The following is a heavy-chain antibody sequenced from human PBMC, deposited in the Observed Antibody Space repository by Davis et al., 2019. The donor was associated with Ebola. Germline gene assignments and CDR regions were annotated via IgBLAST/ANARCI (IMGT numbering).Heavy chain of an antibody. CDR2: MNPNSGNT. CDR3: ARDIGLLEDY. V-gene: IGHV1-8*03. J-gene: IGHJ4*02. CDR1: GYTFTSYY. Sequence: AASVKVSCKASGYTFTSYYMHWVRQAPGQGLEWMGWMNPNSGNTGYAQKFQGRVTITADKSTSTAYMELSSLRSEDTAVYYCARDIGLLEDYWGQGTLVTVSS. D-gene: IGHD3-22*01.